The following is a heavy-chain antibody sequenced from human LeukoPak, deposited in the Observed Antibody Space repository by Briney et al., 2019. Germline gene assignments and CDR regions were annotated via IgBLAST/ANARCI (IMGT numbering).Heavy chain of an antibody. CDR2: ISSSGSTI. J-gene: IGHJ3*02. CDR1: GFTFGSYE. D-gene: IGHD1-26*01. CDR3: AREREDAFDI. V-gene: IGHV3-48*03. Sequence: PGGSLRLSCAASGFTFGSYEMNWVRQAPGKGLEWVSYISSSGSTIYYADSVKGRFTISRDNAKNSLYLQMNSLRAEDTAVYYCAREREDAFDIWGQGTMVTVSS.